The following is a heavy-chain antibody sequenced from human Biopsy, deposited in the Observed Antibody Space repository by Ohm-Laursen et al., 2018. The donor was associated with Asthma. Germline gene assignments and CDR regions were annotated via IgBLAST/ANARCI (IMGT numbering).Heavy chain of an antibody. Sequence: GSLRLSCSAPGFTFSNYGMHWVRQVPGKGLEWVSLISWDGGRTYYGDSVKGRFTISRDNSKNTLDLQMNSLRGDDTAVYYCVRWRSGYPDHYSDFWGLGTLVTVSS. J-gene: IGHJ4*02. CDR2: ISWDGGRT. CDR1: GFTFSNYG. D-gene: IGHD2-21*01. CDR3: VRWRSGYPDHYSDF. V-gene: IGHV3-NL1*01.